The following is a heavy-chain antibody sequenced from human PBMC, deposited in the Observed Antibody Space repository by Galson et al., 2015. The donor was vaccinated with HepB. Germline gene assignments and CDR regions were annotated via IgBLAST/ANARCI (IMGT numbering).Heavy chain of an antibody. Sequence: SLRLSCAASGFTFSGYWMHWLRQVPGKGLVWVARINSDGTSTTYADSVKGRFSISRDNAKNTLYLQMKSLRVEDTAVFYCARGPIYYSGSGSYYGPLIRWGQGTLVTVSS. CDR1: GFTFSGYW. CDR3: ARGPIYYSGSGSYYGPLIR. V-gene: IGHV3-74*03. D-gene: IGHD3-10*01. CDR2: INSDGTST. J-gene: IGHJ4*02.